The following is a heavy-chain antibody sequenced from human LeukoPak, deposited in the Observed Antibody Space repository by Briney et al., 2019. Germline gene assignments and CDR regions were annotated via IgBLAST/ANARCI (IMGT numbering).Heavy chain of an antibody. V-gene: IGHV1-46*01. D-gene: IGHD6-19*01. CDR1: GYTFTSYY. Sequence: ASVKVSCKASGYTFTSYYMHWVRQAPGQGLEWMGIINPSGGSTSYAQKFQGRVTMTRDTSTSTVYMELSSLRSEDTAVYYCARDRIESAVAGIGLYNWFDPWGQGTLVTVSS. J-gene: IGHJ5*02. CDR2: INPSGGST. CDR3: ARDRIESAVAGIGLYNWFDP.